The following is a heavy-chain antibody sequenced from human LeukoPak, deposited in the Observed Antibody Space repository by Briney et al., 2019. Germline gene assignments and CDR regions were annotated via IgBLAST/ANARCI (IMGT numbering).Heavy chain of an antibody. J-gene: IGHJ4*02. D-gene: IGHD5-18*01. V-gene: IGHV3-23*01. CDR2: ISGSGGST. CDR3: ASWGQLWLSPFDY. CDR1: GFTFSSHA. Sequence: SGGSLRLSCAASGFTFSSHAMSWVRQAPGKRLEWVSAISGSGGSTYYADSVKGRFTISRDNSKNTLYLQMNSLRAEDTAVYYCASWGQLWLSPFDYWGQGTLVTVSS.